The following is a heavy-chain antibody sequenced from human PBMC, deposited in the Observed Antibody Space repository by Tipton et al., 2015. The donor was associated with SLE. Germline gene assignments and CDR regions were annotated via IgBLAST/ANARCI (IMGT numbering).Heavy chain of an antibody. J-gene: IGHJ3*01. CDR3: VREYQGSFYVNGAFDV. Sequence: QSGPEVKKPGSSVKVSCKASGGTFNIYAFSWVRQAPGLGLEWMGEIIPVFGTTNYAQRFQDRVTITADESTSTAYLEVSSLRSEDTAVYYCVREYQGSFYVNGAFDVWGQGTVVTVSS. CDR2: IIPVFGTT. D-gene: IGHD1-26*01. CDR1: GGTFNIYA. V-gene: IGHV1-69*01.